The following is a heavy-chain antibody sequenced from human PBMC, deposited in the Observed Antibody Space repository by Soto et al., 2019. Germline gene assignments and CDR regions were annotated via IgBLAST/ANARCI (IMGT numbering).Heavy chain of an antibody. J-gene: IGHJ4*02. D-gene: IGHD6-19*01. Sequence: PGGSLRLSCAASGFTFSSYAMNWVRQAPGKGLEWVSAISGSGGTTYYADSVKGRFTISRDNSENTLYLHMNSLRAEDTAVYYCAKRGSPEVAGPGGLSGYWGQGTLVTVSS. CDR1: GFTFSSYA. V-gene: IGHV3-23*01. CDR2: ISGSGGTT. CDR3: AKRGSPEVAGPGGLSGY.